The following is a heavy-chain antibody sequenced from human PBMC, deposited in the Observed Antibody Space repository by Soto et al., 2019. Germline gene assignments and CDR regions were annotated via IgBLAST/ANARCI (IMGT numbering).Heavy chain of an antibody. CDR1: GGSVSDKTYY. V-gene: IGHV4-61*01. D-gene: IGHD3-10*01. Sequence: PSETLSLTCSVSGGSVSDKTYYWSWIRQPPGKRLEWIGYVYYSGTTNYNPSLKSRVTISVDLSKNRFSLRLSSVTTADTAVYYCARPLQGLGHPDWFDPWGQGTLVTVSS. CDR2: VYYSGTT. CDR3: ARPLQGLGHPDWFDP. J-gene: IGHJ5*02.